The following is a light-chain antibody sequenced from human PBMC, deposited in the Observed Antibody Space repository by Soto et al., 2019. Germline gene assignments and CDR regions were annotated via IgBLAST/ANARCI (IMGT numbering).Light chain of an antibody. CDR1: TSNIANNY. J-gene: IGLJ1*01. CDR3: GTWESSMSGYV. V-gene: IGLV1-51*02. Sequence: QSVLTQPPSVYAAPGEKVTISCSGSTSNIANNYVSWYQQLPGTGPKLLIYENYKRPSDIPDRFSGSKSGTSATLGITGLQTGDEADYYCGTWESSMSGYVFGTGTKLTVL. CDR2: ENY.